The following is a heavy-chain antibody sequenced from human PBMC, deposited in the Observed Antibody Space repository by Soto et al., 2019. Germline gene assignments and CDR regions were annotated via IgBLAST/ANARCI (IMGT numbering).Heavy chain of an antibody. D-gene: IGHD6-13*01. J-gene: IGHJ5*02. CDR1: GYTFTSYG. V-gene: IGHV1-18*01. Sequence: ASVKVSCKASGYTFTSYGISWVRQAPGQGLEWMGWISAYNGNTNYAQKLQGRVTMTTDTSTSTAYMELRSLRSDDTAVYYCAKTRFVAAAGRVFGWFDPWGQGNLVTVSS. CDR3: AKTRFVAAAGRVFGWFDP. CDR2: ISAYNGNT.